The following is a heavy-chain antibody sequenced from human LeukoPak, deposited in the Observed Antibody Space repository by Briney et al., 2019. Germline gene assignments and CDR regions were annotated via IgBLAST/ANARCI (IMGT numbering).Heavy chain of an antibody. CDR1: GGSISSRNW. D-gene: IGHD4-17*01. CDR3: ARASHDYGDYSHFDY. CDR2: IYHSGST. Sequence: SETLSLTCAASGGSISSRNWWSWVRPPPGKGLEWIGEIYHSGSTNYNPSLKTRVTISVDKSKNQFSLKLSSVTAADTAVYYCARASHDYGDYSHFDYWGQGTLVTVSS. J-gene: IGHJ4*02. V-gene: IGHV4-4*02.